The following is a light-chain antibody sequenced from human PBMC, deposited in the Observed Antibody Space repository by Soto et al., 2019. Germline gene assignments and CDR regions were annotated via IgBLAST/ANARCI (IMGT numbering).Light chain of an antibody. V-gene: IGKV2-30*01. CDR1: QSLVYKNGDTY. CDR2: QVS. J-gene: IGKJ2*01. CDR3: MQGTHWPPLYT. Sequence: DVVVTQSPLSLPVTLGQPASISCRSSQSLVYKNGDTYLNWFHQRPGQSPRRLIYQVSKRDSGVPGRFSGSGSGTDFTLKISRVEAEDVGVYYCMQGTHWPPLYTFGQGTKLEIK.